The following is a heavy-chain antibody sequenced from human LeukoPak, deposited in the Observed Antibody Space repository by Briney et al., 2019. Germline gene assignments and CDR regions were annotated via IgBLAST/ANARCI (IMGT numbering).Heavy chain of an antibody. V-gene: IGHV3-23*01. D-gene: IGHD3-16*01. CDR1: GFSFRSYA. Sequence: GGSLRLSCIASGFSFRSYAMTWVRQAPGKGLEWVSSMGSYGDTYYADSVKGRFTISRDNSKNTLYLQMNSLRAEDTAVFYCARKVGGVYVFDIWGQGTMVTVSS. CDR2: MGSYGDT. J-gene: IGHJ3*02. CDR3: ARKVGGVYVFDI.